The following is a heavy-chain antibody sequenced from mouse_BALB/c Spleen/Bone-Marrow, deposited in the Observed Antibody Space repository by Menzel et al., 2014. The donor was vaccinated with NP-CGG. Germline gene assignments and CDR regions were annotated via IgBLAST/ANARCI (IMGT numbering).Heavy chain of an antibody. D-gene: IGHD3-1*01. Sequence: QLQQSGTVLARPGAAVKMSCKASGYTFSNYWMHWIKQRPGQGLEWIGTIHPGNSDTTYNQKFKGKAKLTAVTSTSTAYMELSSLTNEDSAVYYCTTLARNNFDYWGQGTTLTVSS. J-gene: IGHJ2*01. CDR3: TTLARNNFDY. CDR1: GYTFSNYW. V-gene: IGHV1-5*01. CDR2: IHPGNSDT.